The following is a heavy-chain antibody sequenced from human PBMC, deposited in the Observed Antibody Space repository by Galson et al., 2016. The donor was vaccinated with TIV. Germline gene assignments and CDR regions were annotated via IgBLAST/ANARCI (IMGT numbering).Heavy chain of an antibody. CDR2: AWYDGNNA. CDR3: ARNFPIDDIFAAYYFDY. CDR1: GFTFNYHG. J-gene: IGHJ4*02. D-gene: IGHD3-9*01. Sequence: SLRLSCAASGFTFNYHGIHWVRQAPGKGLEWLAVAWYDGNNAYYADSVKGRFTISRDNSKSTVFLQMNSLRAEDTAVYYCARNFPIDDIFAAYYFDYWGQGTLVTVSS. V-gene: IGHV3-33*01.